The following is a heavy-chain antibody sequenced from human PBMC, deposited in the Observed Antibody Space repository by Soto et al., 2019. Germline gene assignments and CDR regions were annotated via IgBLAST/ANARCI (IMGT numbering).Heavy chain of an antibody. D-gene: IGHD3-3*01. CDR2: INAGNGNT. CDR3: ARGPDYDFWSGYGLEFDP. J-gene: IGHJ5*02. Sequence: ASVKVSCKASGYTFTSYAMHWVRQAPGQRLEWMGWINAGNGNTKYSQKFQGRVTITRDTSASTAYMGLSSLRSEDTAVYYCARGPDYDFWSGYGLEFDPWGQGTLVTVSS. V-gene: IGHV1-3*01. CDR1: GYTFTSYA.